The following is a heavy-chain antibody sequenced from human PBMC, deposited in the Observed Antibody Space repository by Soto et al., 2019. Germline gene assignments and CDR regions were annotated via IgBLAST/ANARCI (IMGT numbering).Heavy chain of an antibody. D-gene: IGHD7-27*01. CDR2: IPYTGRT. CDR1: GDSVTSGSYY. J-gene: IGHJ6*02. CDR3: AREWGLLPYYVMNV. V-gene: IGHV4-61*03. Sequence: ETLSLTCIVSGDSVTSGSYYWTWLRQPPGKGLEWIGYIPYTGRTKYNPSLQSRVTISVDTSKNDFSLNLSSVTAADTAVYFCAREWGLLPYYVMNVWGHGTAVTVSS.